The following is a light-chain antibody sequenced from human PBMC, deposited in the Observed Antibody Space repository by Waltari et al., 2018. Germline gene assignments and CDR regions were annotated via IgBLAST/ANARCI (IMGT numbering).Light chain of an antibody. CDR1: QSLVHTDGNTD. V-gene: IGKV2-30*02. CDR2: KIS. Sequence: DVVMTQSPLSLPVTLGQPASISCRASQSLVHTDGNTDLNWFQQKPGQPPRRLIYKISRRESGVPDRFSGSRSGTDFTLKISRVEAEDVGVYYCMQGSHRPRTFGQGTNLEI. J-gene: IGKJ2*01. CDR3: MQGSHRPRT.